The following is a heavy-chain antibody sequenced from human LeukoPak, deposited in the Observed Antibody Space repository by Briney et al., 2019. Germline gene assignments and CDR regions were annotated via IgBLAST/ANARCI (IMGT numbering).Heavy chain of an antibody. J-gene: IGHJ4*02. D-gene: IGHD3-22*01. Sequence: GGSLSLSCTASGVTFTNYAIYWVRTGPGTGMKWVKAISYDGSNKYYADSVKGRFTISRDNSKDTLYLQMNSLRVEDTAVYYCARDPYDSSGYPMGYWGQGTLVTVSS. CDR2: ISYDGSNK. CDR3: ARDPYDSSGYPMGY. V-gene: IGHV3-30-3*01. CDR1: GVTFTNYA.